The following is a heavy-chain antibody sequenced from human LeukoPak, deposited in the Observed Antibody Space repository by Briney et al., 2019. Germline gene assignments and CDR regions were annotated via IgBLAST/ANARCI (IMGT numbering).Heavy chain of an antibody. CDR2: IYYSGTT. J-gene: IGHJ4*02. D-gene: IGHD4-17*01. CDR3: VRDKGDVTRASSERFDY. CDR1: GDSISRYY. Sequence: SETLSLTCTVSGDSISRYYWSWIRQPPGKGLEWIGYIYYSGTTNYNPSLKSRVAISVDTSKNQCSLKLRSVTAADTAVYYCVRDKGDVTRASSERFDYWGQGTLVTVSS. V-gene: IGHV4-59*01.